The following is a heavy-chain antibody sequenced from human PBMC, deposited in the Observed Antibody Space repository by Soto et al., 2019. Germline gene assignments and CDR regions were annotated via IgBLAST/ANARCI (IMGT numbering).Heavy chain of an antibody. CDR2: INYRGST. V-gene: IGHV4-31*03. Sequence: QVQLQESGPGLVKPSQTLSLTCTVSGGSMSSGDYYWNWIRQHPEKGLEWIGYINYRGSTFYNPSLKSRLTISVDTSKNQFSLKLPSVTAADTAMYYCARDAPGAAPYWGQGTLVTVSS. J-gene: IGHJ4*02. D-gene: IGHD6-13*01. CDR3: ARDAPGAAPY. CDR1: GGSMSSGDYY.